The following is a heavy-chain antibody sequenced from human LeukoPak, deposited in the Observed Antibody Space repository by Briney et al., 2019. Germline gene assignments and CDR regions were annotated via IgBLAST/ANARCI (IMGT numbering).Heavy chain of an antibody. J-gene: IGHJ3*02. Sequence: PGGSLRLSCAASGFTFSSYEMNWVRQAPGKGLEWVSYISSSGSTIYYADSVKGRFTISRDNAKNSLYLQMNSLRAEDTAVYYCARSRYCSGGSCSDAFDIWGQGTTITVSS. CDR3: ARSRYCSGGSCSDAFDI. V-gene: IGHV3-48*03. D-gene: IGHD2-15*01. CDR2: ISSSGSTI. CDR1: GFTFSSYE.